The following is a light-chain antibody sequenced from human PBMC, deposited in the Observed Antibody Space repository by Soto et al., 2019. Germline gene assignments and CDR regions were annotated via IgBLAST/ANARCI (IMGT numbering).Light chain of an antibody. V-gene: IGKV3-20*01. CDR1: QSVSSNY. Sequence: EIVLTQSPGTLSLSPGERATLSCRASQSVSSNYLAWYQQKPGQAPRLLIYGASNRATGIPDRFSGSGSGTDFTLTISRLEPEDFALYYCQQYDSSLWTFGQGTRVEI. CDR3: QQYDSSLWT. CDR2: GAS. J-gene: IGKJ1*01.